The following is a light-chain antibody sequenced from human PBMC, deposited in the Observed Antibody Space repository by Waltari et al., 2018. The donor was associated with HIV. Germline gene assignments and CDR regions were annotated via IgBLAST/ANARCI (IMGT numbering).Light chain of an antibody. CDR2: DVN. V-gene: IGLV2-14*03. CDR1: DSNVGGYNY. Sequence: QSALTQPASVSGSLGQSITISCTGADSNVGGYNYVSWYQQNPGKAPKLIIYDVNNRPSGVSSRFSGSKSGNTASLTISGLQAEDEADYYCSSYTSSSILYVFGSGTKVTVL. J-gene: IGLJ1*01. CDR3: SSYTSSSILYV.